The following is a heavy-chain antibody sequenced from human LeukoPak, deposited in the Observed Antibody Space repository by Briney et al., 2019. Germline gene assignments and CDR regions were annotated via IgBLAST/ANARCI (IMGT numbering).Heavy chain of an antibody. J-gene: IGHJ4*02. CDR1: GYTFSTYY. V-gene: IGHV1-18*04. CDR2: ISAYNGNT. D-gene: IGHD6-13*01. Sequence: ASVKVSCKASGYTFSTYYMHWVRQAPGQGLEWMGWISAYNGNTNYAQKLQGRVTMTTDTSTSTAYMELRSLRSDDTAVYYCARTPSTSETAAGSFDYWGQGTLVTVSS. CDR3: ARTPSTSETAAGSFDY.